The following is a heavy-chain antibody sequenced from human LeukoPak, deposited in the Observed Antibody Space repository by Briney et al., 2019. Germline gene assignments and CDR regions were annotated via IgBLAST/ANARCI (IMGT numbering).Heavy chain of an antibody. D-gene: IGHD3-22*01. J-gene: IGHJ4*02. V-gene: IGHV1-58*02. Sequence: GAPVKVSCKASGFTFTRSTMQWVRQARGQRLEWIGWIVVGSGDTNYAQKFQERITFTRDMSTSTAYMELSSLRSEDTAVYYCAAVSPMYYDSSGYSDYWGQGTLVTVSS. CDR3: AAVSPMYYDSSGYSDY. CDR2: IVVGSGDT. CDR1: GFTFTRST.